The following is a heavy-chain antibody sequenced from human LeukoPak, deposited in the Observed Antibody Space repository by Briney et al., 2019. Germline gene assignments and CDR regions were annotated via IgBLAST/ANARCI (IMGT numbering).Heavy chain of an antibody. V-gene: IGHV4-59*01. J-gene: IGHJ4*02. CDR2: IYYSGST. D-gene: IGHD3-9*01. Sequence: SETLSLTCTVSGGSISSYYWSRIRQPPGKGLEWIGYIYYSGSTNYNPSLKSRVTISVDTSKNQFSLKLSSVTAADTAVYYCARGRNYDILTGYFNDYWGQGTLVTVSS. CDR1: GGSISSYY. CDR3: ARGRNYDILTGYFNDY.